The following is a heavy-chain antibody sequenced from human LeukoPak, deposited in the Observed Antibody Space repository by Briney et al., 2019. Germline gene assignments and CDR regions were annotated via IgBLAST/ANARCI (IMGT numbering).Heavy chain of an antibody. J-gene: IGHJ3*01. CDR1: GDSISSKNW. V-gene: IGHV4-4*02. Sequence: SGTLTLTCNVSGDSISSKNWWSWLRQPPGKGLEWIGGIFHSGNSNYNPSLKSRVTISLDKSKSQFFLKLRSVTAADTAIYYCAKETFGDNVFDVWGQGTTVAVSS. D-gene: IGHD3-10*01. CDR3: AKETFGDNVFDV. CDR2: IFHSGNS.